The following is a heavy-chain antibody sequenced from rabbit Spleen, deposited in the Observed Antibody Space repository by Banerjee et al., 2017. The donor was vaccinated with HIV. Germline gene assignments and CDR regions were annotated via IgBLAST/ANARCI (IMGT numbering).Heavy chain of an antibody. CDR2: IYAGSSGST. CDR3: ARDTSSSFSSYGMDL. Sequence: QSLEESGGDLVKPGASLTLTCTASGFSFNSGYDMCWVRQAPGKGLEWIACIYAGSSGSTYSAIWAKGRFTISKTSSTTVTLQMTRLTAADTATYFCARDTSSSFSSYGMDLWGQGTLVTVS. J-gene: IGHJ6*01. D-gene: IGHD1-1*01. CDR1: GFSFNSGYD. V-gene: IGHV1S40*01.